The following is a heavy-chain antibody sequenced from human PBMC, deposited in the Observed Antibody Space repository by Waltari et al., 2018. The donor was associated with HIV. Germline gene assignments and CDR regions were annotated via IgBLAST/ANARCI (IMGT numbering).Heavy chain of an antibody. D-gene: IGHD5-18*01. CDR2: IVGSGTKT. CDR3: AKTKGYDYGFYLDS. J-gene: IGHJ4*02. CDR1: GFDFNIFA. Sequence: EVQLSDSGGGLVQPGGSLKLSCVASGFDFNIFAMNWVCQAPGKGLGGVSGIVGSGTKTFYADSVKGRFTIARDSSKNTLYLQMNSLRAEDTAVYYCAKTKGYDYGFYLDSWGQGTLVSVSS. V-gene: IGHV3-23*01.